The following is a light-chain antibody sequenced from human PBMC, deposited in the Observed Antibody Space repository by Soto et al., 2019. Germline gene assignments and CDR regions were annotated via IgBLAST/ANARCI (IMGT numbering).Light chain of an antibody. V-gene: IGKV3-15*01. CDR1: QSVSSH. CDR3: QQYHNLPPIT. CDR2: GAS. Sequence: EILMTQSPDTLFVSLGEGATLSCRASQSVSSHLAWYQHKPGQAPRLLIYGASTRASGIPARFSGSGSETDFTLTISSLQSEDSAVYYCQQYHNLPPITFGQGRRLAI. J-gene: IGKJ5*01.